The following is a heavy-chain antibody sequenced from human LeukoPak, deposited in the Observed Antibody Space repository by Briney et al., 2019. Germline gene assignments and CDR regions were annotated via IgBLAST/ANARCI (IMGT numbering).Heavy chain of an antibody. J-gene: IGHJ4*02. V-gene: IGHV4-39*01. D-gene: IGHD2-8*01. CDR2: IYYSGST. CDR3: ARHTRHGYFDY. CDR1: GGSISSSSYC. Sequence: SETLSLTCTVSGGSISSSSYCWGWIRQPPGKGLEWIGSIYYSGSTYYNPSLKSRVTISVDTSKNQFSLKLSSVTAADTAVHYCARHTRHGYFDYWGQGTLVTVSS.